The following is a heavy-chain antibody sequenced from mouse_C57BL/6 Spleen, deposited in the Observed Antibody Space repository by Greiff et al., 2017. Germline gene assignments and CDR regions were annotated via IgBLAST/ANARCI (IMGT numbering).Heavy chain of an antibody. J-gene: IGHJ2*01. CDR2: IDPSDSYT. CDR1: GYTFTSYW. CDR3: ARYHYYGSFDY. D-gene: IGHD1-1*01. V-gene: IGHV1-69*01. Sequence: QVQLQQPGAELVMPGASVKLSCKASGYTFTSYWMHWVKQRPGQGLEWIGAIDPSDSYTNYKQKFKGKSTLTVDKSSSTAYMQLSSLTSEDSAVYYCARYHYYGSFDYWGQGTTLTVSS.